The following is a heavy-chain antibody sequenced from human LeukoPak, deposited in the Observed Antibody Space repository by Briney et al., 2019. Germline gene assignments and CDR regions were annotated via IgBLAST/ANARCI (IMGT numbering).Heavy chain of an antibody. Sequence: WDSVKLTCKASGYSFTSYDVNWVRQADCPGLERKGWINPNSSRTGYAQKFQGRVTMTANTSISTAYMELSSLRFDDTAVYYCARGRSGLAAAGTYDYWGQGTLITVSS. D-gene: IGHD6-13*01. CDR1: GYSFTSYD. J-gene: IGHJ4*02. CDR2: INPNSSRT. CDR3: ARGRSGLAAAGTYDY. V-gene: IGHV1-8*01.